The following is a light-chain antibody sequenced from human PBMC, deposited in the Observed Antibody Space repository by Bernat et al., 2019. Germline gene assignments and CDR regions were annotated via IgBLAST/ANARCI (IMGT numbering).Light chain of an antibody. V-gene: IGLV7-46*01. J-gene: IGLJ3*02. CDR1: TGAVTSGHY. Sequence: QAVVTQEPSLTVSPGGTVTLTCGSSTGAVTSGHYPYWFQQKPGQAPRKLIYDTSKKHSWTPARSSGSLLGGQAALTLSGAQPEDEAGYYCLLSYGGARPLWVFGGGTKLTVL. CDR3: LLSYGGARPLWV. CDR2: DTS.